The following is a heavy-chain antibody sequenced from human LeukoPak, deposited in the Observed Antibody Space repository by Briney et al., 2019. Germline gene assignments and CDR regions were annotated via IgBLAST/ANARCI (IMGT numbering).Heavy chain of an antibody. J-gene: IGHJ4*02. D-gene: IGHD1-14*01. CDR2: VYFSGSS. CDR3: GRHLSGTTTAHYFDF. V-gene: IGHV4-39*01. CDR1: GDSINSGRNY. Sequence: SETLSLTCIVSGDSINSGRNYWGWIRQSTGKGLEWIASVYFSGSSQYNPSLMGRAFISVDSSKNQVSLRLDSVTAADSAVYHCGRHLSGTTTAHYFDFWGQGTLVTVSS.